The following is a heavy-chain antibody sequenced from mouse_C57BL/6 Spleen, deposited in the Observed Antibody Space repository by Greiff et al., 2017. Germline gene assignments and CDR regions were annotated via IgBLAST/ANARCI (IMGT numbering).Heavy chain of an antibody. CDR3: ARGLYDGYYVYFDY. CDR1: GYTFTSYW. CDR2: IYPGSGST. D-gene: IGHD2-3*01. V-gene: IGHV1-55*01. J-gene: IGHJ2*01. Sequence: QVQLQKPGAELVKPGASVKMSCKASGYTFTSYWITWVKQRPGQGLEWIGDIYPGSGSTNYNEKFKSKATLTVDTSSSTAYMQLSSLTSEDSAVYYCARGLYDGYYVYFDYWGQGTTLTVSS.